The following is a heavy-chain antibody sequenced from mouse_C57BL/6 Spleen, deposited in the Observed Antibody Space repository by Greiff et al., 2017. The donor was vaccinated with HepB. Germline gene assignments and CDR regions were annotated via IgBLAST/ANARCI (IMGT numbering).Heavy chain of an antibody. CDR3: ATEGKGY. D-gene: IGHD1-3*01. J-gene: IGHJ2*01. Sequence: DVQLQESGPGLVKPSQSLSLTCSVTGYSITSGYYWNWIRQFPGNKLEWMGYISYDGSNNYNPSLKNRISITRDTSKNQFFLKLNSVTTEDTATYYCATEGKGYWGQGTTLTVSS. V-gene: IGHV3-6*01. CDR1: GYSITSGYY. CDR2: ISYDGSN.